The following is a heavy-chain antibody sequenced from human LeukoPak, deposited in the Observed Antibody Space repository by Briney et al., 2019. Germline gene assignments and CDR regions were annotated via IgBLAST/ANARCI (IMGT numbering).Heavy chain of an antibody. Sequence: GGSLRLSCAASGFIFNIYAMNWVRQAPGKGLEWVSGISVSGGGTYYADSVKGRFTISRDNAKNSLYLQMNSLRAEDTALYYCAKDLTPDYYGSGAPGFDPWGQGTLVTVSS. CDR3: AKDLTPDYYGSGAPGFDP. CDR1: GFIFNIYA. CDR2: ISVSGGGT. D-gene: IGHD3-10*01. J-gene: IGHJ5*02. V-gene: IGHV3-23*01.